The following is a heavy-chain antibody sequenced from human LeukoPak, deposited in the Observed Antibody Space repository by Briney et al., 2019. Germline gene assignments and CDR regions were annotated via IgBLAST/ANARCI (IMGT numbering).Heavy chain of an antibody. CDR1: RFTFSTYS. CDR2: ISNDSNYI. V-gene: IGHV3-21*01. J-gene: IGHJ6*02. D-gene: IGHD3/OR15-3a*01. CDR3: ARVAFGLYVMDV. Sequence: GGSLRLSCAASRFTFSTYSMNWVRQAPGKGLEWVSSISNDSNYIYYADSLKGRFTISRDNAKNSLYLQMISLRAEDTAVYYCARVAFGLYVMDVWGQGTTVTVSS.